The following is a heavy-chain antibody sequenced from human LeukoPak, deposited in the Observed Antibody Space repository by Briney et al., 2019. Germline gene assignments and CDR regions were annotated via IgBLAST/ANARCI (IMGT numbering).Heavy chain of an antibody. Sequence: GGSLRLSCAASGFTVSSNYMSWVRQAPGKGLEWVSVIYSGGSTYYADSVKGRFTISRDNSKNTLYLQMSSLRAEDTAVYYCARGESLYSAPFDYWGQGTLVTVSS. CDR3: ARGESLYSAPFDY. J-gene: IGHJ4*02. CDR2: IYSGGST. D-gene: IGHD6-13*01. V-gene: IGHV3-66*01. CDR1: GFTVSSNY.